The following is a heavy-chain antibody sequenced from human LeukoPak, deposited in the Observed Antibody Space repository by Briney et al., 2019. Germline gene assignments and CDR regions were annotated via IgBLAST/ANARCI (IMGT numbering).Heavy chain of an antibody. J-gene: IGHJ4*02. CDR2: ISWNSGSI. D-gene: IGHD1-26*01. Sequence: GRSLRLSCAASGFTFDDYAMHWVRQAPGKGLEWVSGISWNSGSIGYADSMKGRFTISRDNAKNSLYLQMNSLRAEDTALYYCAKGGSGSSNYFDYWGQGTLVTVSS. CDR3: AKGGSGSSNYFDY. V-gene: IGHV3-9*01. CDR1: GFTFDDYA.